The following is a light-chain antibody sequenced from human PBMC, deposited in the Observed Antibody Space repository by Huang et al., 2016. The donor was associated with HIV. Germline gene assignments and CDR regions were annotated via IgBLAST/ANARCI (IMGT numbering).Light chain of an antibody. CDR3: QQYNNWPPWT. CDR1: QGVSSN. V-gene: IGKV3-15*01. J-gene: IGKJ1*01. CDR2: CAS. Sequence: ETVMTQSPATLSVSPGETTTLSCRASQGVSSNLAWYQQKPGQAPRLLIYCASTRATDIPARFGGSGSGTEFSLTISSLQSEDFAVYYCQQYNNWPPWTFGQGTQVEIK.